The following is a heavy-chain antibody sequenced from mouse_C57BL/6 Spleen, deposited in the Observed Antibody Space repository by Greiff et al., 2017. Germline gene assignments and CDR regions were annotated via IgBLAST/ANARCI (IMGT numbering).Heavy chain of an antibody. J-gene: IGHJ3*01. V-gene: IGHV1-85*01. D-gene: IGHD1-1*01. CDR3: ARNPNYYGSTAWFAY. CDR1: GYTFTSYD. CDR2: IYPRDGST. Sequence: QVQLQQSGPELVKPGASVKLSCKASGYTFTSYDINWVKQRPGQGLEWIGWIYPRDGSTKYNEKFKGKATLTVDTTSSTAYMELHSLTSEDSAVYFCARNPNYYGSTAWFAYWGQGTLVTVSA.